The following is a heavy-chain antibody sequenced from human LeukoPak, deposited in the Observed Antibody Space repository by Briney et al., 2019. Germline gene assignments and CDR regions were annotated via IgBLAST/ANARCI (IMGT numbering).Heavy chain of an antibody. CDR3: ARATHTVTTGLDY. V-gene: IGHV6-1*01. D-gene: IGHD4-17*01. CDR2: TYYRSKWYN. CDR1: GDSVSSNSAA. Sequence: SQTLSLTCAISGDSVSSNSAAWTWIRQSTSRGLEWLGRTYYRSKWYNDYAASVKSRITISPDTSKNQFSLQLNSVTPEDTAVYYCARATHTVTTGLDYWGQGTLVTVSS. J-gene: IGHJ4*02.